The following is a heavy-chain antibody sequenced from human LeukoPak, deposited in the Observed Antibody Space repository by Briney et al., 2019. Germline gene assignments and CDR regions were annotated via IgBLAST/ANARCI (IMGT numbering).Heavy chain of an antibody. J-gene: IGHJ4*02. V-gene: IGHV3-74*01. Sequence: SGGSLRLSCAASGFTFSSYWMHWVCQAPGKGLVWVSRINSDGSSTSYADSVKGRFTISRDNAKNTLYLQMNSLRAEDRAVYYCAREMSGYSPFDYWGQGTLVTVSS. CDR2: INSDGSST. CDR1: GFTFSSYW. D-gene: IGHD5-18*01. CDR3: AREMSGYSPFDY.